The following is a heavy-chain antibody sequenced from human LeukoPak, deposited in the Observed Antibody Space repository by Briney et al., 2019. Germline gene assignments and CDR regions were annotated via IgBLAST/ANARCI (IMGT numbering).Heavy chain of an antibody. CDR1: GGSISSYY. CDR2: IYYSGST. V-gene: IGHV4-59*08. Sequence: PSETLSLTCTVSGGSISSYYWSWIRRPPGKGLEWFGYIYYSGSTNYNPSLKSRVTISVDTSKNQFSLKLSSVTAADTAVYYCARLTSSNSGSSFDYWGQGTLVTVSS. CDR3: ARLTSSNSGSSFDY. D-gene: IGHD1-1*01. J-gene: IGHJ4*02.